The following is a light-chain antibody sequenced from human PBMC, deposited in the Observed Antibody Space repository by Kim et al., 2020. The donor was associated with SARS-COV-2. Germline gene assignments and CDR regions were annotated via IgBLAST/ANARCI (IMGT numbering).Light chain of an antibody. J-gene: IGLJ7*01. CDR2: STK. V-gene: IGLV8-61*01. CDR3: ALYLGSGISM. CDR1: SGSVSTSYY. Sequence: QTVVTQEPSFSVSPGGTVTLTCGLSSGSVSTSYYPSWYQQTPGQPPRTLIYSTKIRSSGVPNRFSGSILGNKAALTITGAQADDDSDYYCALYLGSGISMFGGGTQLTVL.